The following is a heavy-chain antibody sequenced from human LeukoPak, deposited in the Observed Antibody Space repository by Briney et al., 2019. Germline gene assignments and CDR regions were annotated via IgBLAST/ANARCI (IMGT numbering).Heavy chain of an antibody. J-gene: IGHJ4*02. D-gene: IGHD3-10*01. CDR2: MNPNSGNT. CDR1: EYSFTSYD. V-gene: IGHV1-8*01. CDR3: ARGVHYASGSYFLDN. Sequence: ASVKVSCKASEYSFTSYDINWVRQATGQGLEWMGWMNPNSGNTGYARKFQGRLTLTTNTSVSTAYMELSSLMSDDTAMYYCARGVHYASGSYFLDNSGQGTLITVS.